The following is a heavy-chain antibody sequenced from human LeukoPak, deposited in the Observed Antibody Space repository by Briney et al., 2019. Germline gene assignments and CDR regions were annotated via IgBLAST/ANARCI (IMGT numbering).Heavy chain of an antibody. Sequence: PSETLSLTCAVYGGSFSGYYWSWIRQPPGKGLEWIGEINRSGSTNYNPSLKSRVTISVDTSKNQFSLKLSSVTAADTAVYYCARPYHYDSGSRGTAFDIWGQGTMVTVSS. J-gene: IGHJ3*02. D-gene: IGHD3-10*01. CDR2: INRSGST. V-gene: IGHV4-34*01. CDR3: ARPYHYDSGSRGTAFDI. CDR1: GGSFSGYY.